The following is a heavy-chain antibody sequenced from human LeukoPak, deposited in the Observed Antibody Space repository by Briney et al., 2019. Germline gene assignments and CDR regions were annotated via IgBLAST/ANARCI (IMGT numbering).Heavy chain of an antibody. Sequence: GASLRLSCAASGFTFSSYAMSWVRQAPGKGLERVSAFSGSGGITHYADSVKGRFTMSRENSKNTVYLRMNSLRVEDTAVYYCAKEFLSGYRLTYFDYWGQGTLVTVSS. CDR2: FSGSGGIT. CDR1: GFTFSSYA. CDR3: AKEFLSGYRLTYFDY. D-gene: IGHD3-3*01. J-gene: IGHJ4*02. V-gene: IGHV3-23*01.